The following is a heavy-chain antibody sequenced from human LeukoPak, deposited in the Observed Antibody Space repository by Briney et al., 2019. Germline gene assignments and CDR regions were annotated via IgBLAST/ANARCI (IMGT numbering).Heavy chain of an antibody. D-gene: IGHD2-15*01. Sequence: GGSLRLSCTVSGFSFSTYAMTWVRQAPGKGLEWISSMSSGSRYIYYADSVRGRFTISRDNTKNSLYLLMNNLRAEDTASYYCARDRPTGASRVFVVQWGQGTPVTVSS. V-gene: IGHV3-21*06. CDR3: ARDRPTGASRVFVVQ. J-gene: IGHJ4*02. CDR1: GFSFSTYA. CDR2: MSSGSRYI.